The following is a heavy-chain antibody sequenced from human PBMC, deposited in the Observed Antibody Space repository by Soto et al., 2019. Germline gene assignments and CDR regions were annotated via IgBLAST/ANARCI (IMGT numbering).Heavy chain of an antibody. J-gene: IGHJ6*02. V-gene: IGHV3-48*02. CDR2: ISSSSSTI. CDR1: GFTFSSYS. Sequence: GSLRLSCAASGFTFSSYSMNWVRQAPGKGLEWVSYISSSSSTIYYADSVKGRFTISRDNAKNSLYLQMNSLRDEDTAVYYCAREETVYYYYYGMDVWGQGTTVTVSS. D-gene: IGHD4-17*01. CDR3: AREETVYYYYYGMDV.